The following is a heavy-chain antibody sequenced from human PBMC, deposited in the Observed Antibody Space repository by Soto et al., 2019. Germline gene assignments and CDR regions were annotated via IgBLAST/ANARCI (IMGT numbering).Heavy chain of an antibody. Sequence: EVQLVESGGGLVKPGGSLRLSCAASGFTFSSYSMNWVRQAPGKGLEWVSSISSSSSYIYYADSVKGRFTISRDNAKNSLYLQMNSLRAEDTAVYYCARDRAFGGVIVYDFVEYWGQGTLVTVSS. V-gene: IGHV3-21*01. J-gene: IGHJ4*02. CDR1: GFTFSSYS. CDR3: ARDRAFGGVIVYDFVEY. CDR2: ISSSSSYI. D-gene: IGHD3-16*02.